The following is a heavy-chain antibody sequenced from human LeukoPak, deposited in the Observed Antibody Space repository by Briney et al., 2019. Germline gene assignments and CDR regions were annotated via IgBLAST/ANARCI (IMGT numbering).Heavy chain of an antibody. V-gene: IGHV4-30-2*01. Sequence: TLSLTCTVSGGSISSGGYYWSWIRQPPGKGLEWIGYIYHSGSTYYNPSLKSRVTISVDRSKNQFSLKLSSVTAADTAVYYCARGRRELRAMVRGILFDYWGQGTLVTVSS. CDR3: ARGRRELRAMVRGILFDY. CDR2: IYHSGST. D-gene: IGHD3-10*01. CDR1: GGSISSGGYY. J-gene: IGHJ4*02.